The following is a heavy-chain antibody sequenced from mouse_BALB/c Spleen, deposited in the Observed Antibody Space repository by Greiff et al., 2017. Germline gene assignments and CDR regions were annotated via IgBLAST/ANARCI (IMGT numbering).Heavy chain of an antibody. V-gene: IGHV5-17*02. D-gene: IGHD2-3*01. Sequence: EVQGVESGGGLVQPGGSRKLSCAASGFTFSSFGMHWVRQAPEKGLEWVAYISSGSSTIYYADTVKGRFTISRDNPKNTLFLQMTSLRSEDTAMYYCARRSDIYDGYPSYAMDYWGQGTSVTVSS. CDR3: ARRSDIYDGYPSYAMDY. CDR1: GFTFSSFG. CDR2: ISSGSSTI. J-gene: IGHJ4*01.